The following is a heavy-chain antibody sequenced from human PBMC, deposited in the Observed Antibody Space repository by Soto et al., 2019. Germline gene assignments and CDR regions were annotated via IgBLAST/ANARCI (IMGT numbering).Heavy chain of an antibody. J-gene: IGHJ4*02. CDR3: ARSIVVVTALDY. Sequence: AASVKVPCKASGYALTIYAMHWVRQAPGQRLEWMGWINAGNGNTKYSQKFQGRVTITRDTSASTAYMELSSLRSEDTAVYYCARSIVVVTALDYWGQGTLVTVSS. V-gene: IGHV1-3*01. D-gene: IGHD2-21*02. CDR1: GYALTIYA. CDR2: INAGNGNT.